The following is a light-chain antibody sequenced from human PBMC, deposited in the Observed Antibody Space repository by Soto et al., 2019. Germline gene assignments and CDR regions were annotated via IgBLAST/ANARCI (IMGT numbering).Light chain of an antibody. V-gene: IGLV1-40*01. CDR3: QSYDSSLSGFYV. CDR2: GNN. CDR1: SSSIGAGYD. Sequence: QSVLTQPPSVSGAPGQGVTISCTGSSSSIGAGYDVHWYQQVPGTAPKLLIYGNNNRPSGVPDRFSGSKSGTSASLAITGLQAEDEADYYCQSYDSSLSGFYVFGTGTKLTVL. J-gene: IGLJ1*01.